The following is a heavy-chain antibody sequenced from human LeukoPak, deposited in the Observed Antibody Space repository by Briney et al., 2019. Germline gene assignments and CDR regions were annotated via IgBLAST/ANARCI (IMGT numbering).Heavy chain of an antibody. D-gene: IGHD2-8*01. CDR1: GFTFSSYG. J-gene: IGHJ5*02. CDR3: ARDLLGYCTNGICYDKSNWFDP. V-gene: IGHV3-30*03. Sequence: GGSLILSCAASGFTFSSYGMHWVRQAPGKGLEWVAVISYDGSNKYYADSVKGRFTISRDNSKNTLYLQMNSLRAEDTAVYYCARDLLGYCTNGICYDKSNWFDPWGQGTLVTVSS. CDR2: ISYDGSNK.